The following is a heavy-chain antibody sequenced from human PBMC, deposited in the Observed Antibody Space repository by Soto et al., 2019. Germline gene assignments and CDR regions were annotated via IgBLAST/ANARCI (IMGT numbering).Heavy chain of an antibody. CDR2: TNPKSGDT. D-gene: IGHD4-17*01. CDR3: ARVKDADYRNWFDP. CDR1: GYTFSDYY. V-gene: IGHV1-2*04. J-gene: IGHJ5*02. Sequence: ASVKVSCKASGYTFSDYYMHWVRQAPGQGLEWMGWTNPKSGDTSYAQKFQGWVTMTRDTSISTGYMELSRLRSDDTAVYYCARVKDADYRNWFDPWGQGTLVTVSS.